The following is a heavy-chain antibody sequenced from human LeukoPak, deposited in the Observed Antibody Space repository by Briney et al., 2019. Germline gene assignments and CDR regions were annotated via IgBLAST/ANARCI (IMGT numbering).Heavy chain of an antibody. Sequence: SETLSLTCAVAGYSISSGYYWGWIWQPPGKGLEWIGSIYHSGSTYYNPSLKSRVTISVDTSKNQFSLKLSSVTAADTAMYYCARHRYSGTRGYFDYWGQGALVPVSS. CDR2: IYHSGST. V-gene: IGHV4-38-2*01. CDR1: GYSISSGYY. D-gene: IGHD1-26*01. J-gene: IGHJ4*02. CDR3: ARHRYSGTRGYFDY.